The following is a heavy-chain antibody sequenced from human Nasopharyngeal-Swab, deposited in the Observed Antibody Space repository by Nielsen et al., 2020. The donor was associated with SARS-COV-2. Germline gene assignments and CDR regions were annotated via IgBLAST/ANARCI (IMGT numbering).Heavy chain of an antibody. CDR1: GFTFTSYA. V-gene: IGHV3-30*04. CDR2: ISYDGSSS. Sequence: GESLKISCAASGFTFTSYAMHWVRQAPGKGLEWVAVISYDGSSSYYADSVKGRFIISRDNSKNTLYLRMNSLRAEDTAVYYCASAPSIAVAAGYGMDVWGQGTTVTVSS. D-gene: IGHD6-19*01. J-gene: IGHJ6*02. CDR3: ASAPSIAVAAGYGMDV.